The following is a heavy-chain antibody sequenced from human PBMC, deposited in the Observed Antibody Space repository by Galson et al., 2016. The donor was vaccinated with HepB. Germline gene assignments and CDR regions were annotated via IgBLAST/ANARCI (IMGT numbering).Heavy chain of an antibody. V-gene: IGHV3-30*09. D-gene: IGHD3-22*01. CDR3: AGDRGEDYYFDEHNPFDF. CDR2: ISYTGSDK. CDR1: GFSFSTYT. Sequence: SLRLSCAASGFSFSTYTMHWVRQAPGKGLEWVSLISYTGSDKLYADSVKGRFAISRDNSKNTLYVQMNSLRTEDTAIYYCAGDRGEDYYFDEHNPFDFWGQGTMVTVSS. J-gene: IGHJ3*01.